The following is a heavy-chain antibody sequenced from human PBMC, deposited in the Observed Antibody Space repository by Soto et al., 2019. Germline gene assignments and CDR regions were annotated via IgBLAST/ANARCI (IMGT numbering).Heavy chain of an antibody. V-gene: IGHV1-2*02. J-gene: IGHJ3*02. CDR2: INPNTGLT. CDR3: ARALWTGTSDAFDI. D-gene: IGHD1-7*01. CDR1: GYSLTAYY. Sequence: QVQLVQSGAEVKKPGASVSVSCKASGYSLTAYYIHWVRQAPGQGLEWMGWINPNTGLTKYAQKFQGRVSVTTATSINVVYMGLYRLRSDDTAVYYCARALWTGTSDAFDIWGQGAMVTVAS.